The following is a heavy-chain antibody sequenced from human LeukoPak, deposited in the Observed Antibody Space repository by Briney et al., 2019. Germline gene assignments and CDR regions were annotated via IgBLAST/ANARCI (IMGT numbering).Heavy chain of an antibody. J-gene: IGHJ4*02. D-gene: IGHD3-3*01. V-gene: IGHV5-51*03. Sequence: KPGESLKISCKGSGYSFTSYWLGWVRQMPGKGLEWMGLIYPGDTDTRYSPSFQGQVTISADKSISTAYLQRSSLKASDAAMYYCARLPRFHGVVSVLAFEYWGQGTLVTDSS. CDR2: IYPGDTDT. CDR1: GYSFTSYW. CDR3: ARLPRFHGVVSVLAFEY.